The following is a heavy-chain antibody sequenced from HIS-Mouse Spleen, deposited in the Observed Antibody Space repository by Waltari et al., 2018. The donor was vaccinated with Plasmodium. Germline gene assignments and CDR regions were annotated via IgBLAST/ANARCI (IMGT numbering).Heavy chain of an antibody. D-gene: IGHD6-13*01. CDR2: INPNSGGT. J-gene: IGHJ1*01. V-gene: IGHV1-2*02. CDR3: ARVLGYKAAAGTFVEYFQH. CDR1: GYPFPGYY. Sequence: QVQLVQSGAEVKKPGASVTVSCKASGYPFPGYYMHWVRPAPGPGLEWMGWINPNSGGTNDAQKFQGRVTMTRDTSISTAYMELSRLRSDDTAVYYCARVLGYKAAAGTFVEYFQHWGQGTLVTVSS.